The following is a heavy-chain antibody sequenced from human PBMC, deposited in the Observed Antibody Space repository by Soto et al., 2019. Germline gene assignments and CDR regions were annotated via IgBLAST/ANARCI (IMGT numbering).Heavy chain of an antibody. Sequence: TLSPTCAVSGGPISSGGYPWNWIRQPPGKGLEWIGNIYHSGSTYYNASLKSRVTISVDRSKNQFSLKLSSVTAADTAVYYCGRGDYANAFDIWGQGTMVT. V-gene: IGHV4-30-2*01. J-gene: IGHJ3*02. CDR3: GRGDYANAFDI. CDR1: GGPISSGGYP. CDR2: IYHSGST. D-gene: IGHD4-17*01.